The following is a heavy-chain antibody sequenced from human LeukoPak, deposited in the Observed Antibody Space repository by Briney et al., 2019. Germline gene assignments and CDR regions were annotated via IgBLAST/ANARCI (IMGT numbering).Heavy chain of an antibody. J-gene: IGHJ5*02. CDR1: GGSVNTYY. CDR2: IYYSGST. D-gene: IGHD2-15*01. Sequence: PSETLSLTCTVSGGSVNTYYWSWIRQPPGRGLEWIGYIYYSGSTNYNPSLKSRVTISVDTSKNRFSLKLSSVTAADTAVYYCARGPCSGGSCYSGWFDPWGQGTLVTVSS. V-gene: IGHV4-59*02. CDR3: ARGPCSGGSCYSGWFDP.